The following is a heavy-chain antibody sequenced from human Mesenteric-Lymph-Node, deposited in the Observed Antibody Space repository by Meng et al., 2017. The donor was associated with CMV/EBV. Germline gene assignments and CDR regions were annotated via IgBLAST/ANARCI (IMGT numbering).Heavy chain of an antibody. V-gene: IGHV3-66*01. CDR2: IYGGGET. CDR1: GFPVSRNY. D-gene: IGHD4-23*01. CDR3: AMSTVVNVGEY. Sequence: GGSLRLSCAASGFPVSRNYMSWVRQAPGKGLEWVSIIYGGGETYLADSMEGRFTISRDDSRNTVDLQMNSLRVEDTAVYYCAMSTVVNVGEYWGRGTLVTVSS. J-gene: IGHJ4*02.